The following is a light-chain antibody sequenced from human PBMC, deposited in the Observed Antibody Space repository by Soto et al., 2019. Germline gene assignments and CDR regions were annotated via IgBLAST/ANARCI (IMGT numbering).Light chain of an antibody. CDR3: SSYTSSITPYV. V-gene: IGLV2-14*01. CDR1: SSDVGGYNY. CDR2: DVS. J-gene: IGLJ1*01. Sequence: QSALTQPASVSGSPGQSITISCTGTSSDVGGYNYVSWYQQHPGKAPKLMIYDVSNRPSGVSNRFSGSKSGNTASLTISGLQAEDEADYYCSSYTSSITPYVFGTGTKVTDL.